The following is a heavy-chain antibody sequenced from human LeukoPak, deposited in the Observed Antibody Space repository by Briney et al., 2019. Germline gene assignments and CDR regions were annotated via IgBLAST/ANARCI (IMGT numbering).Heavy chain of an antibody. V-gene: IGHV3-74*01. Sequence: GGSLRLSCAASGFTFSSHWMHWVRHAPGKGLVWISRISSDGSTTDYADSVKGRFTISRDSAKKTLYLQMHSLRADDSAVYYCTRDRSPSEYTNYERAYYYGMDVWGQGTTVTVSS. CDR2: ISSDGSTT. CDR3: TRDRSPSEYTNYERAYYYGMDV. CDR1: GFTFSSHW. D-gene: IGHD1-7*01. J-gene: IGHJ6*02.